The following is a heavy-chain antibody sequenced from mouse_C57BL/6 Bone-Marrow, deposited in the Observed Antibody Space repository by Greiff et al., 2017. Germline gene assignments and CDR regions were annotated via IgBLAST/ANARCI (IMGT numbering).Heavy chain of an antibody. J-gene: IGHJ3*01. CDR3: YRIAY. V-gene: IGHV14-4*01. CDR2: IDPENGDT. CDR1: GFNIKDDY. Sequence: VHVKQSGAELVRPGASVKLSCTASGFNIKDDYMHWVQQRPEQGLEWIGWIDPENGDTEYASKFQGKATITVDTSTTTAYLQLSSLTSADTAVYYCYRIAYWGQGTRVTVSA. D-gene: IGHD2-12*01.